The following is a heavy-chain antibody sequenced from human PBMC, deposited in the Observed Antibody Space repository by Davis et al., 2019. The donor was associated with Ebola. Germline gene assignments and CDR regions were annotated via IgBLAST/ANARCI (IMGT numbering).Heavy chain of an antibody. Sequence: PSETLSLTCSVSGGSISSYFWNWIRQSPGKGLEWIGYVYSGGTTSYNHSLKSRVTISLQTSKSQFSLNLTSVTAADTAVYYCARGSRGVPAALHYMAVWGKGTTVTVSS. D-gene: IGHD2-2*01. CDR2: VYSGGTT. V-gene: IGHV4-59*01. CDR1: GGSISSYF. J-gene: IGHJ6*03. CDR3: ARGSRGVPAALHYMAV.